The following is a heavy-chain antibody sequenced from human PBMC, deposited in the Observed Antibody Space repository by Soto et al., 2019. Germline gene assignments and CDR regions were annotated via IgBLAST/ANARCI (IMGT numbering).Heavy chain of an antibody. V-gene: IGHV1-2*04. D-gene: IGHD6-19*01. CDR3: ARGGRAYSSGWYGDYYYGMDV. CDR2: INPNSGGT. Sequence: EASVKVSCKASGYSFTGYYIHWVRQAPGQGLEWMGWINPNSGGTNFAQKFQGWVTMTRDTSITTAYMELSRLRSDDTAVYYCARGGRAYSSGWYGDYYYGMDVWGQGTTVTAP. J-gene: IGHJ6*02. CDR1: GYSFTGYY.